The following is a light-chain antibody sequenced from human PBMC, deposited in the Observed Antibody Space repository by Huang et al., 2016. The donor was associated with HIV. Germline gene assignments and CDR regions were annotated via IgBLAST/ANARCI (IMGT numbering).Light chain of an antibody. CDR2: GAS. CDR3: QQYNNWPL. V-gene: IGKV3-15*01. J-gene: IGKJ4*01. Sequence: EIEMTQSPATLYVSPGERVTLSCRASQSIGSSLAWFKHKPGQPPRLVIYGASTRATGIPARVSGSGSGTQFTLTINSLQSEDFAVYYCQQYNNWPLFGGGTKVEIK. CDR1: QSIGSS.